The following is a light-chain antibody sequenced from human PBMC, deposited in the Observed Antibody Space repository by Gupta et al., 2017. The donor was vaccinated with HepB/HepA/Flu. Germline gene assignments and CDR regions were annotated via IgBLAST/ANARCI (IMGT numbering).Light chain of an antibody. Sequence: DIVLTQPPATLSVSPGERATLSCRASESISSNLARYQQKPCQAPRLRIYGASTRATGIPARFSGSWSGTEFTLTISSLQSEDFAVYYCQQYNNWPRTFGQGTKVEIK. CDR2: GAS. V-gene: IGKV3-15*01. CDR3: QQYNNWPRT. CDR1: ESISSN. J-gene: IGKJ1*01.